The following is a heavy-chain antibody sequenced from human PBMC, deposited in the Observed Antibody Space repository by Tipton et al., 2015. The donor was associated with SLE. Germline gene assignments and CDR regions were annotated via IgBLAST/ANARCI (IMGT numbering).Heavy chain of an antibody. CDR3: ARRVPHRYYFDL. CDR2: IFYTGSV. D-gene: IGHD1-26*01. Sequence: TLSLTCTVSGDSISSYYWSWIRQPPGKGLEWIGYIFYTGSVHDNPSLTSRVTMSLDTSKSQFSLRLTSVSAADTAMYFCARRVPHRYYFDLWGRGTLVTVSS. V-gene: IGHV4-59*01. J-gene: IGHJ2*01. CDR1: GDSISSYY.